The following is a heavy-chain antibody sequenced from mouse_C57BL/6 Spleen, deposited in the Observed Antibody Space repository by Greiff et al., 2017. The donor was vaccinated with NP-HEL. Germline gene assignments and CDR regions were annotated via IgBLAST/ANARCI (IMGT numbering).Heavy chain of an antibody. CDR2: ISYDGSN. J-gene: IGHJ1*03. Sequence: EVKLMESGPGLVKPSQSLSLTCSVTGYSITSGYYWNWIRQFPGNKLEWMGYISYDGSNNYNPSLKNRISITRDTSKNQFFLKLNSVTTEDTATYYCARDAGTRYFDVWGTGTTVTVSS. D-gene: IGHD4-1*01. V-gene: IGHV3-6*01. CDR3: ARDAGTRYFDV. CDR1: GYSITSGYY.